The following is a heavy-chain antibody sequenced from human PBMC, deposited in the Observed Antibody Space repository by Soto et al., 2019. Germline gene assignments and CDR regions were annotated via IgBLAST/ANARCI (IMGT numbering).Heavy chain of an antibody. CDR2: ISWNSGSI. CDR1: GFTFDDYA. Sequence: GGSLRLSCAASGFTFDDYAMHWVRQAPGKGLEWVSGISWNSGSIGYADSVKGRFTISRDNAKNSLYLQMNSLRAEDTALYYCAKDMAVGILTGYPYYYYGMDVWGQGTTVTVSS. J-gene: IGHJ6*02. CDR3: AKDMAVGILTGYPYYYYGMDV. V-gene: IGHV3-9*01. D-gene: IGHD3-9*01.